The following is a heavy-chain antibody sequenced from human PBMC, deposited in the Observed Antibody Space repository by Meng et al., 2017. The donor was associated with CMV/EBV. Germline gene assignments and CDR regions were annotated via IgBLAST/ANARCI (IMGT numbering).Heavy chain of an antibody. Sequence: GESLKISCKGSGYSFTSYWIGWVRQMPGKGLEWMGIIYPGDSDTRYSPSFQGQVTISADKSISTAYLQWSSLKASDTAMYYCARQIPNYYGSGSYYRLGWFDPWDQGTLVTVSS. V-gene: IGHV5-51*01. CDR2: IYPGDSDT. CDR1: GYSFTSYW. D-gene: IGHD3-10*01. CDR3: ARQIPNYYGSGSYYRLGWFDP. J-gene: IGHJ5*02.